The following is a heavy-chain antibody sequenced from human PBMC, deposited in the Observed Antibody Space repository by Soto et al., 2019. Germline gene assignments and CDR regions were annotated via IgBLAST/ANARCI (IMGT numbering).Heavy chain of an antibody. CDR1: GGTFSSYA. J-gene: IGHJ3*02. V-gene: IGHV1-69*13. CDR2: IIPIFGTA. D-gene: IGHD3-22*01. CDR3: ARGDSFLYYYDSSVMGAFDI. Sequence: SVKVSCKASGGTFSSYAISWVRQAPGQGLEWIGGIIPIFGTANYVQKFQGRVTITADESTSTAYMELSSLRSEDTAVYYCARGDSFLYYYDSSVMGAFDIWGQGTMVTVSS.